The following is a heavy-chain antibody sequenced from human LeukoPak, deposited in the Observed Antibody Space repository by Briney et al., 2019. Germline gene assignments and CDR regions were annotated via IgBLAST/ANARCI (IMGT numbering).Heavy chain of an antibody. CDR1: GFTFSSYA. J-gene: IGHJ5*02. CDR2: ISGSGGST. CDR3: AKDRDGSGSYPNWFDP. D-gene: IGHD3-10*01. Sequence: GGSLRLSCAASGFTFSSYAMSWVRQAPGKGLEGVSAISGSGGSTYYADSGVGRFTICRDNSKNTLYLQMNSLRAEDTDVYYCAKDRDGSGSYPNWFDPWRQGTLVTVPS. V-gene: IGHV3-23*01.